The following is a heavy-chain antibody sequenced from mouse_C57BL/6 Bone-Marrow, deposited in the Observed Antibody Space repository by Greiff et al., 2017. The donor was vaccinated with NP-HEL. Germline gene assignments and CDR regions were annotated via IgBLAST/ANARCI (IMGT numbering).Heavy chain of an antibody. J-gene: IGHJ2*01. D-gene: IGHD1-1*01. CDR3: ARGYYGSSFDY. V-gene: IGHV1-81*01. CDR2: IYPRSGNT. CDR1: GYTFTSYG. Sequence: QVQLQQSGAELARPGASVKLSCKASGYTFTSYGISWVKQRTGQGLEWIGEIYPRSGNTYYNEKFKGKATLTADKSSSTAYMELRSLTSEDSAVYFCARGYYGSSFDYWGQGTTLTVSA.